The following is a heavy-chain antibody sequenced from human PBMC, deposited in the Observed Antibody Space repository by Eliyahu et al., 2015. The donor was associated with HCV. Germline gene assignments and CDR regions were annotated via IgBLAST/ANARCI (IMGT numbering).Heavy chain of an antibody. Sequence: QVQLQQWGAGLLKPSETLSLTCAVYGGSFSGYYWSWIRQPPGKGLEWIGEINHSGSTNYNPSLKSRVTISVDTSKNQFSLKLSSVTAADTAVYYCARWGVVVVAATPYYFDYWGQGTLVTVSS. CDR3: ARWGVVVVAATPYYFDY. CDR1: GGSFSGYY. V-gene: IGHV4-34*01. D-gene: IGHD2-15*01. J-gene: IGHJ4*02. CDR2: INHSGST.